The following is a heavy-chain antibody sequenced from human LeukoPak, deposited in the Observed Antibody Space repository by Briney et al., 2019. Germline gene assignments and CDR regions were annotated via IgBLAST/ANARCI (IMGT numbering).Heavy chain of an antibody. CDR2: INPNSGGT. CDR1: GYTFTGYY. D-gene: IGHD6-13*01. Sequence: GASVKVSCKASGYTFTGYYMHWVRQAPGQGLEWMGRINPNSGGTNYAQKLQGRVTMTTGTSTSTAYMELRSLRSDDTAVYYCARLGRSGTQGSDYWGQGTLVTVSS. V-gene: IGHV1-2*06. CDR3: ARLGRSGTQGSDY. J-gene: IGHJ4*02.